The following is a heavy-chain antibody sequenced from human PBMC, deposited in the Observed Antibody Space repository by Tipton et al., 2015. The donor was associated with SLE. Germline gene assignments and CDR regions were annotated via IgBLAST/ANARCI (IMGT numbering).Heavy chain of an antibody. J-gene: IGHJ6*02. V-gene: IGHV3-11*05. CDR3: ARDGWGFGYSMDV. CDR1: GFTFSDYY. Sequence: SLRLSCAASGFTFSDYYMSWIRQAPGKGLEWVSYISSSSSYTNYADSVKGRFTISRDNAKNPLYLQMNSLRAEDTAVYYCARDGWGFGYSMDVWGQGTTVTVSS. D-gene: IGHD2-15*01. CDR2: ISSSSSYT.